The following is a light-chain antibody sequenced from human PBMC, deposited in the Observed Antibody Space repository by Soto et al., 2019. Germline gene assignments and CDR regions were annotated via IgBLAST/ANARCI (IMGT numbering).Light chain of an antibody. CDR3: NSYRSSITPVV. CDR1: SSDVGGYNY. V-gene: IGLV2-14*01. J-gene: IGLJ2*01. CDR2: EVS. Sequence: QSALTQPASVSGSPGQSITISCTGTSSDVGGYNYVSWYQQHPGKAPKLMIYEVSNRPSGVSNRFSGSKSGNTASLTISGLQAEDEADYYCNSYRSSITPVVFGGGTQLTVL.